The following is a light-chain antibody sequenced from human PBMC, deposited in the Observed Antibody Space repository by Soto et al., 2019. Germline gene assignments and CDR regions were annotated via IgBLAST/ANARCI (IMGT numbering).Light chain of an antibody. Sequence: QMTQSPSSLSASLGDRVTIACRASQGIKEYVAWYQQKPGRGPKPLIYAASTLQSGGPSRFSGSGSGTDFTLTISSLQPEDVATYYCQKYDSAPWAFGQGTKVYI. CDR3: QKYDSAPWA. CDR1: QGIKEY. CDR2: AAS. V-gene: IGKV1-27*01. J-gene: IGKJ1*01.